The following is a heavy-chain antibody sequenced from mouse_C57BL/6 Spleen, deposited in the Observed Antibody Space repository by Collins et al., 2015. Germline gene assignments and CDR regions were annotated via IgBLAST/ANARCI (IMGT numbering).Heavy chain of an antibody. CDR2: ISYSGST. D-gene: IGHD4-1*01. CDR1: GYSITSDYA. J-gene: IGHJ2*01. Sequence: DVQLQESGPGLVKPSQSLSLTCTVTGYSITSDYAWNWIRQFPGNKLEWMGYISYSGSTSYNPSLKSRISITRDTSKNQFFLQLNSVTTEDTATYYCARGLAGTGRYFDYWGQGTTLTVSS. CDR3: ARGLAGTGRYFDY. V-gene: IGHV3-2*02.